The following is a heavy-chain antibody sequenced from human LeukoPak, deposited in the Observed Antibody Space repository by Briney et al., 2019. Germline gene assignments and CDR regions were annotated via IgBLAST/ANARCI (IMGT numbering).Heavy chain of an antibody. CDR3: ARHLYRAFDY. CDR2: ISSSSSSI. D-gene: IGHD1-26*01. CDR1: GFTFSTFS. V-gene: IGHV3-48*02. J-gene: IGHJ4*02. Sequence: GGSLILSCAASGFTFSTFSMNWVRQASGKGLEWVSYISSSSSSIYYADSVKGRFTISRDSAKNSLYLQMNGLRDEDTAVYYCARHLYRAFDYWGQGTLVTVSS.